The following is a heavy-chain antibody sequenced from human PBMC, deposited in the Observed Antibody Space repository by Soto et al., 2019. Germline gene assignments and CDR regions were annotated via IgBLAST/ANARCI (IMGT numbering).Heavy chain of an antibody. CDR2: IRSVGGNA. J-gene: IGHJ4*02. CDR3: VRDSSYAFDS. Sequence: GGSLRLSCATSGFTFSSYDMNWVRQAPGKGLEWISNIRSVGGNAFYADSVKGRFTIARDNGKGSLYLQMNSLRAEDTAVYYCVRDSSYAFDSWGQGSLVTVSS. D-gene: IGHD6-6*01. CDR1: GFTFSSYD. V-gene: IGHV3-48*03.